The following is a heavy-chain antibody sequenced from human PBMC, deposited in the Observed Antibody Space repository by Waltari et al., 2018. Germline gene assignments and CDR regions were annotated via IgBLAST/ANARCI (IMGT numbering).Heavy chain of an antibody. CDR1: GGTFSSYA. CDR2: IIPILGIA. Sequence: QVQLVQSGAEVKKPGSSVKVSCKASGGTFSSYAISWVRQAPGQGLEWMGRIIPILGIANYAQKFQGRVTITVDKATSTAYMELSSLRSEDTAVYYCARALVGALYFDYWGQGTLVTVSS. CDR3: ARALVGALYFDY. J-gene: IGHJ4*02. V-gene: IGHV1-69*09. D-gene: IGHD1-26*01.